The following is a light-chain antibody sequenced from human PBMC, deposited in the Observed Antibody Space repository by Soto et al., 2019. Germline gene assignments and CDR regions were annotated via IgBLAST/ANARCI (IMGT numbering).Light chain of an antibody. CDR1: SSDVGGYNY. V-gene: IGLV2-11*01. CDR2: DVS. Sequence: QSALTQPRSVSGSPGQSVTISCTGTSSDVGGYNYVSWYQQHPGKAPKLMIYDVSKRPSGVPDRFSGSKSGNTASLTISGLQAEYESDSYCCLYVGSYTDVVLGGVTKLTVL. CDR3: CLYVGSYTDVV. J-gene: IGLJ2*01.